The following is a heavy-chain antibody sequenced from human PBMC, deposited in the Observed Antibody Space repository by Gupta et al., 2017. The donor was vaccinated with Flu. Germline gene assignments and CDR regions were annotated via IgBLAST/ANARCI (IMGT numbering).Heavy chain of an antibody. CDR3: ANRGYFYGLDV. CDR2: VSYDGSNK. V-gene: IGHV3-30*18. D-gene: IGHD3-10*01. Sequence: LVESGGGVVQSGRSLRLSCAASAFMFDSFGMHWVRQAPGKGLEWVAFVSYDGSNKYYADSVKGRFTIARDNSKSTLYLQMNSLRPEDTAVYYCANRGYFYGLDVWGQGTTVTVSS. J-gene: IGHJ6*02. CDR1: AFMFDSFG.